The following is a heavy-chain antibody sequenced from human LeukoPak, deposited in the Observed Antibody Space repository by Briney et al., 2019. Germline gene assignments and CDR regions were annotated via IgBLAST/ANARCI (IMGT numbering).Heavy chain of an antibody. CDR3: AESGRRSSASCYGYFDY. D-gene: IGHD2-2*01. CDR1: GFTFSSYA. Sequence: GGSLRLSCAASGFTFSSYAMSWVRQAPGKGLEWVSAISGSGGSTYYADSVKGRFTISRDNSKNTLYLQMNSLRAEDTAVYYCAESGRRSSASCYGYFDYWGQGTLVTVST. J-gene: IGHJ4*02. CDR2: ISGSGGST. V-gene: IGHV3-23*01.